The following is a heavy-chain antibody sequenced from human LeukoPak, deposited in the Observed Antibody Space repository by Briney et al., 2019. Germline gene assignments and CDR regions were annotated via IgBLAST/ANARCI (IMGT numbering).Heavy chain of an antibody. CDR2: IYPGDSDT. J-gene: IGHJ3*02. CDR3: ARHESGAFDI. V-gene: IGHV5-51*01. Sequence: GESLKISCKTSGYGFTTYWIGWVRQMPGKGLEWMGIIYPGDSDTTYSPSFQGQVTISADRSFTTAYLQWSSLKASDTAIYYCARHESGAFDIWGQGTMVTVSS. CDR1: GYGFTTYW. D-gene: IGHD7-27*01.